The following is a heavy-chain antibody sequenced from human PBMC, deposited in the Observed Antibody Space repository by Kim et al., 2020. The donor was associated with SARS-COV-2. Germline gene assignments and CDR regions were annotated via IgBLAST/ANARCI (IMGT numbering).Heavy chain of an antibody. J-gene: IGHJ6*02. V-gene: IGHV1-2*02. CDR3: ARSWDV. CDR2: PKRGGT. Sequence: PKRGGTNYAQKFQGRVTMTRDTSISTAYMELSRLRSDDTAVYYCARSWDVWGQGTTVTVSS.